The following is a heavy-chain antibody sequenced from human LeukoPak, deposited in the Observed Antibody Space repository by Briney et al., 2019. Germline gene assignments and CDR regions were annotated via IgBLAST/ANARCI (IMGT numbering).Heavy chain of an antibody. CDR2: ISYDGSDK. D-gene: IGHD3-9*01. CDR3: ARVAGDILTGHKTGYYYAMDV. Sequence: GGSLRLSCAVSGFTFSRYAMYWVRQAPGKGLEWVALISYDGSDKYYPYSVKGRFTISRDNSKNTLYLQMNSLRAEDTAVYYCARVAGDILTGHKTGYYYAMDVWGQGTTVTVSS. CDR1: GFTFSRYA. V-gene: IGHV3-30-3*01. J-gene: IGHJ6*02.